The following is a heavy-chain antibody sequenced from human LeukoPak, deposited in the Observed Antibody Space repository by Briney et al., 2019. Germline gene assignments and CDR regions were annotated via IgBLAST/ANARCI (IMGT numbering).Heavy chain of an antibody. CDR1: GFTFSHYG. V-gene: IGHV3-33*01. Sequence: PGESLRLSCAASGFTFSHYGMHWVRQAPGKGLEWVAVIWYDGSYKYYGDSVKGRFTISRDNSKNTLYLQMNSLRAEDTAVYYCARDLSVALLDYWGQGTLVTVSS. CDR2: IWYDGSYK. D-gene: IGHD5-12*01. CDR3: ARDLSVALLDY. J-gene: IGHJ4*02.